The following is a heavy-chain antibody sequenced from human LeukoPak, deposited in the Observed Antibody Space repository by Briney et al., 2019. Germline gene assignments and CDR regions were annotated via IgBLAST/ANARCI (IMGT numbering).Heavy chain of an antibody. CDR2: INPNSGGT. CDR1: GCTFTGYY. CDR3: ARERDLAVADAGAFDI. V-gene: IGHV1-2*04. D-gene: IGHD6-19*01. Sequence: ASVKVSCKASGCTFTGYYMHWVRQAPGQGLEWMGWINPNSGGTNYAQKFQGWVTMTRDTSISTAYMELSRLRSDDTAVYYCARERDLAVADAGAFDIWGQGTMVTVSS. J-gene: IGHJ3*02.